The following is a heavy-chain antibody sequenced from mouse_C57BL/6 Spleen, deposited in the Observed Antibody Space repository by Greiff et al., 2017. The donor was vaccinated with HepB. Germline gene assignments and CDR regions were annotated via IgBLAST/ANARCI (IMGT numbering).Heavy chain of an antibody. CDR1: GYSFTSYY. CDR2: IYPGSGNT. J-gene: IGHJ4*01. D-gene: IGHD1-1*01. CDR3: AGPTVYYYAMDY. V-gene: IGHV1-66*01. Sequence: QVQLQQSGPELVKPGASVKISCKASGYSFTSYYIHWVKQRPGQGLEWIGWIYPGSGNTKYNEKFKGKATLTADTSSSTAYMQLSSLTSEDSAVYYCAGPTVYYYAMDYWGQGTSVTVSS.